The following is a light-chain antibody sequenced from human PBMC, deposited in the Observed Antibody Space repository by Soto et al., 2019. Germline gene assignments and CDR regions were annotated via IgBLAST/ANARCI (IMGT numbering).Light chain of an antibody. Sequence: SYELTQSPSVSVAPGKKARITCGGNNIGSKSVHWYQQKPGQAPVLVIYYDSDRPSGIPERFSGSNSGNTATLTISRVEAGDEADYYCQVWDSSSDHVVFGGGTKVTVL. V-gene: IGLV3-21*04. CDR1: NIGSKS. CDR2: YDS. CDR3: QVWDSSSDHVV. J-gene: IGLJ2*01.